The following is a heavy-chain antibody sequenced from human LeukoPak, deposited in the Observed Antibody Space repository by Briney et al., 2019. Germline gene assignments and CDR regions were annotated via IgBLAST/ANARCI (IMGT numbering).Heavy chain of an antibody. J-gene: IGHJ4*02. CDR2: IYYSGST. CDR3: ARVTYYYGSGESYYFDY. CDR1: GGSISSSSYY. D-gene: IGHD3-10*01. Sequence: SETLSLTRTVSGGSISSSSYYWGWIRQPPGKGLEWIGSIYYSGSTYYNPSLKSRVTISVDTSKNQFTLKLSSVTAADTAVYYCARVTYYYGSGESYYFDYWGQGTLVTVSS. V-gene: IGHV4-39*06.